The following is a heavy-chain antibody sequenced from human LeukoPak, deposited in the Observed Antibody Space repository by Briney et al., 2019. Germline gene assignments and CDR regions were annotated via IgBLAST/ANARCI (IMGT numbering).Heavy chain of an antibody. CDR2: ISYSGST. Sequence: PSETLSLTCTVSGGSISSYYWSWIRQPPGKGLEWIGYISYSGSTYYNPSLKSRLTISVDRSKNQFSLKLSSVTAADTAVYYCARRGYNSAYWGQGTLVTVSS. CDR1: GGSISSYY. CDR3: ARRGYNSAY. D-gene: IGHD1-20*01. V-gene: IGHV4-59*12. J-gene: IGHJ4*02.